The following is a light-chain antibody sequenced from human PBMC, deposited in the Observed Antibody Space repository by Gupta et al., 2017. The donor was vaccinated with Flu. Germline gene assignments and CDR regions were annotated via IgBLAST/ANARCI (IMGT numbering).Light chain of an antibody. Sequence: DIVMTQTPRSLSVTPGQPSSISCTSSQSLLHTDGKTYLYWYLQKPDQPPQLLIYEVSNRVAGVTDRFSGRGCGKDLTLKVSSAEEKDVGVYYSRQSRQHPGVTFGHGTKVDIK. CDR2: EVS. CDR1: QSLLHTDGKTY. J-gene: IGKJ3*01. CDR3: RQSRQHPGVT. V-gene: IGKV2D-29*01.